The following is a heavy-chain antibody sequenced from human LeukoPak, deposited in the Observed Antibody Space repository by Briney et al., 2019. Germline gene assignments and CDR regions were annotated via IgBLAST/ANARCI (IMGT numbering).Heavy chain of an antibody. Sequence: SETLSLTCTVSGGSISSHYWSWIRQPPGKGLEWIGYIYYSGSTNYNPSLKSRVPISVDTSKNQFSPKLSSVTAADTAVYYWARERIAARHILFAFDIWGQGTMVTVSS. V-gene: IGHV4-59*11. CDR2: IYYSGST. D-gene: IGHD6-6*01. CDR1: GGSISSHY. CDR3: ARERIAARHILFAFDI. J-gene: IGHJ3*02.